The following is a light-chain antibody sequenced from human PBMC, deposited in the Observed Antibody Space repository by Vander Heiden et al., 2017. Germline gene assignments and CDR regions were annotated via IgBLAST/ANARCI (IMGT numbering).Light chain of an antibody. J-gene: IGKJ4*01. CDR1: QGISYY. CDR3: QQYKTCPLT. CDR2: AAS. Sequence: DIQMTQSPSSLSASIGDRVTITCRASQGISYYFAWFQQMQGKPPKSLIYAASTLQSGVPSHFSGSGSGTDFTLTITSLQPGDFATYYCQQYKTCPLTFGGGTKVEIK. V-gene: IGKV1-16*02.